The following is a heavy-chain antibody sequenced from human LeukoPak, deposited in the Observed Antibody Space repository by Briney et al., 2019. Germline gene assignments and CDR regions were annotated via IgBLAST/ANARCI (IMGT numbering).Heavy chain of an antibody. V-gene: IGHV1-18*01. CDR3: ARANSGTYANNWFDS. CDR2: ISSYNGNT. Sequence: GASVKVSCKASGYTFTSSGSSWVRQAPGQGREWMGWISSYNGNTHYAQKFQGRVLMITDTSTTTVDMQLSSLRSDDTGVYYCARANSGTYANNWFDSWGQGTLVTVSS. D-gene: IGHD1-26*01. J-gene: IGHJ5*01. CDR1: GYTFTSSG.